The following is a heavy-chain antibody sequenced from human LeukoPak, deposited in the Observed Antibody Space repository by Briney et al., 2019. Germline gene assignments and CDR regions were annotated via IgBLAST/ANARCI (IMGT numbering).Heavy chain of an antibody. CDR1: GGSISSYY. CDR2: MYYSGST. CDR3: ARSSGSYSSYYYYMDV. D-gene: IGHD1-26*01. J-gene: IGHJ6*03. V-gene: IGHV4-59*01. Sequence: PSETLSLTCTVSGGSISSYYWSWIRQPPGKGLEWIGYMYYSGSTNYNPSLKSRVTISVDTSKNQFSLKLSSVTAADTAVYYCARSSGSYSSYYYYMDVWGKGTTVTVSS.